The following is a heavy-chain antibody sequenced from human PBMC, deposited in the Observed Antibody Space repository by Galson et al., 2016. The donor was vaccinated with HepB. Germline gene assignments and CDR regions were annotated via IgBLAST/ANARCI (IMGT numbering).Heavy chain of an antibody. CDR1: GNTLTSYT. V-gene: IGHV1-3*01. J-gene: IGHJ4*02. Sequence: SVKVSCKASGNTLTSYTLHWVRQAPGQRLEWMGWINAGNGNTKYSQKFQGRVTITRDTSANTVSMELSSLRSEDTALYYCAILIYCVGGNCYFIDSWGQGSLVTVSS. CDR3: AILIYCVGGNCYFIDS. CDR2: INAGNGNT. D-gene: IGHD2-15*01.